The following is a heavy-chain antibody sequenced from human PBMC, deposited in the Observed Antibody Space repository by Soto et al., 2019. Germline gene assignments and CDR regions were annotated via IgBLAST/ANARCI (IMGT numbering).Heavy chain of an antibody. D-gene: IGHD6-13*01. V-gene: IGHV3-30-3*01. CDR2: ISYGGSNK. CDR1: GFTFSSYA. CDR3: ARDQDRRQLVPLRAFYYYYATDV. J-gene: IGHJ6*02. Sequence: ALRLSCAASGFTFSSYAMHWVRQAPGKGLEWGAVISYGGSNKYYADSVNGRFTISTDNSKNTLYLRINSLRAQDTAVYYCARDQDRRQLVPLRAFYYYYATDVWGQGSTVTV.